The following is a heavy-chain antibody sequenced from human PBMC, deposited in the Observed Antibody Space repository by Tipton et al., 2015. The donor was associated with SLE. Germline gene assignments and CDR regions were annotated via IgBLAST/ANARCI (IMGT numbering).Heavy chain of an antibody. CDR3: ARVYGSSYSHFDH. Sequence: TLSLTCTFSGDSINLYYWNWIRQPPGKGLEWIGYVFYTGVTNHNPSLKGRVTISIDTSKKLFSLKLSDVTAADTAVYYCARVYGSSYSHFDHWGQGTLVTVSS. CDR1: GDSINLYY. V-gene: IGHV4-59*01. J-gene: IGHJ4*02. CDR2: VFYTGVT. D-gene: IGHD3-22*01.